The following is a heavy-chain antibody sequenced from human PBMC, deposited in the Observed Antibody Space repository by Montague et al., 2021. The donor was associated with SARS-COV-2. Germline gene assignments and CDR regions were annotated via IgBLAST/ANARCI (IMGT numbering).Heavy chain of an antibody. CDR2: ISSSSSYT. CDR1: GFTFSSYS. V-gene: IGHV3-21*01. CDR3: ARDDFRIAAAVFDY. D-gene: IGHD6-13*01. Sequence: SLRLSCAASGFTFSSYSMNWVRQAPGKGLEWVSSISSSSSYTYYADSVKGRFTISRDNAKNSLYLQMNSLRAEDMAVYYCARDDFRIAAAVFDYWGQGTLVTVSS. J-gene: IGHJ4*02.